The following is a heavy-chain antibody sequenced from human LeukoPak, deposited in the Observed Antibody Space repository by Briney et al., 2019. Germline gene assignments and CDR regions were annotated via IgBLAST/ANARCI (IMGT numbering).Heavy chain of an antibody. J-gene: IGHJ3*02. V-gene: IGHV3-53*01. CDR2: IYSGGST. CDR3: TRADYVWGSYRLSQSFDAFDI. CDR1: GFAVSSNY. D-gene: IGHD3-16*02. Sequence: GSLRLSFAASGFAVSSNYMSWVRQAPGKGLEWVSVIYSGGSTYYADSVKGRFTISRDNSKNTLYLQMNTLRAEDTAVYYCTRADYVWGSYRLSQSFDAFDIWGQGTMVTVSS.